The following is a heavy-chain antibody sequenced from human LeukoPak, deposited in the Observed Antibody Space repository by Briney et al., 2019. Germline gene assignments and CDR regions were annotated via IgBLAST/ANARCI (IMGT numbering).Heavy chain of an antibody. CDR2: IKQDGSEK. CDR1: GFILSSYW. Sequence: GGSLRLSCAASGFILSSYWMSWVPQAPGKGLEWVANIKQDGSEKYYVDSVKRRFTISRDNAKNSLYLQMNSLRAEDTAVYYCARDSSSWPSYYYYGMDVWGQGTTVAVSS. V-gene: IGHV3-7*01. J-gene: IGHJ6*02. D-gene: IGHD6-13*01. CDR3: ARDSSSWPSYYYYGMDV.